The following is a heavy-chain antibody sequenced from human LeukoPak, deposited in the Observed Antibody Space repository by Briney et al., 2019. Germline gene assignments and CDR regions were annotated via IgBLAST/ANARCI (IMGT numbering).Heavy chain of an antibody. J-gene: IGHJ5*02. D-gene: IGHD4-11*01. V-gene: IGHV3-33*06. CDR2: IWSDATNQ. CDR1: GFTFSHFA. Sequence: PGTSLRLSCEASGFTFSHFALHLVRQAPSKGLELDAVIWSDATNQHYAVSVKGRFTISRDDFRKTVSLQMDGLRVEDTAVYYCAKDAQRGFDYSNSLEHWGQGSLVTVSS. CDR3: AKDAQRGFDYSNSLEH.